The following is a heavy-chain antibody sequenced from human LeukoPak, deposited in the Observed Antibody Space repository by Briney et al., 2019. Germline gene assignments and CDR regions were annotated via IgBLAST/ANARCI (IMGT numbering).Heavy chain of an antibody. D-gene: IGHD2/OR15-2a*01. V-gene: IGHV3-30*04. J-gene: IGHJ6*03. CDR1: GFTFSSYV. CDR2: ISYDGSNE. Sequence: GGSLRLSCAASGFTFSSYVMHWVRQAPGKGLEWVAIISYDGSNEYYADSVKGRFTISRDNSKNTLYLQMNSLRAADTAVYYCARAGHYLLISSPGYMDVWGKGTTVTISS. CDR3: ARAGHYLLISSPGYMDV.